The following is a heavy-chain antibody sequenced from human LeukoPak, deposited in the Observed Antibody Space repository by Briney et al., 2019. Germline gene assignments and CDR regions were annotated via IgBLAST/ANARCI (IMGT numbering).Heavy chain of an antibody. D-gene: IGHD4-17*01. Sequence: SETLSLTCTVSGYSISSGYYWGWIRQPPGKGLEWIGSIYHSGSTYYNPSLKSRVTISVDTSKNQFSLKLSSVTAADTAVYYYARDGKTYGDYTGYWGQGTLVTVSS. V-gene: IGHV4-38-2*02. CDR3: ARDGKTYGDYTGY. CDR2: IYHSGST. CDR1: GYSISSGYY. J-gene: IGHJ4*02.